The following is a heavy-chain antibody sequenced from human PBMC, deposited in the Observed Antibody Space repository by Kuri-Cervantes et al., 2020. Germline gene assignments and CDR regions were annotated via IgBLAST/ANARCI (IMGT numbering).Heavy chain of an antibody. V-gene: IGHV1-46*01. J-gene: IGHJ6*02. D-gene: IGHD6-13*01. CDR1: GYTFTSYY. CDR2: INPSGGST. CDR3: ARDGAGSWYADYYYGMDV. Sequence: ASVKVSCKASGYTFTSYYMHWVRQAPGQGLEWMGIINPSGGSTSYAQKFQGRVTMTRDTSTSTVYMELSSLRSEDTAVYYCARDGAGSWYADYYYGMDVWGQGTTVTV.